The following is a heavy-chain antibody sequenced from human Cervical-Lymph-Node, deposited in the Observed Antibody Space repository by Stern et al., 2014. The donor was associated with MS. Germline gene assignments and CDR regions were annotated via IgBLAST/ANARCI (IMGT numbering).Heavy chain of an antibody. D-gene: IGHD6-19*01. V-gene: IGHV5-51*01. CDR1: GYTFTTYW. Sequence: VQLVQSGAEVKKPGESLKISCKGSGYTFTTYWIAWVRQMPGRGLEWMGLIYPGNSKPRHSPSCKGHATMPADPSISTAYLQWSSLKASDTAIYYCARPSNSGLFLHHWGQGTLVTVSS. CDR2: IYPGNSKP. J-gene: IGHJ1*01. CDR3: ARPSNSGLFLHH.